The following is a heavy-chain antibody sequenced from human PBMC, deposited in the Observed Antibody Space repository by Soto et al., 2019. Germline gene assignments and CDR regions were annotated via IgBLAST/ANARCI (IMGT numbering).Heavy chain of an antibody. Sequence: QRSGKELEWIGNIYYSGNTYYNASLQSRVTIYIDTSKNQFSLKLNSVTAANSAVYYCARHPLRRWTNWFAPWGKGTLVTVSS. CDR3: ARHPLRRWTNWFAP. CDR2: IYYSGNT. D-gene: IGHD4-17*01. J-gene: IGHJ5*02. V-gene: IGHV4-39*01.